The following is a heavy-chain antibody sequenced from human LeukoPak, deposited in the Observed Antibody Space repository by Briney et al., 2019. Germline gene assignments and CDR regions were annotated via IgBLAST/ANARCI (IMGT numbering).Heavy chain of an antibody. CDR1: GGSTSSGGYY. J-gene: IGHJ4*02. Sequence: SETLSLTCTVSGGSTSSGGYYWSWIRQHPGRGLEWIGYIYYSGSTYYNPSLKSRVTISVDTSKNQFSLKLSSVTAADTAVYYCARGELYCSSTSCYQIGPFDYWGQGTLVTVSS. CDR2: IYYSGST. CDR3: ARGELYCSSTSCYQIGPFDY. V-gene: IGHV4-31*03. D-gene: IGHD2-2*01.